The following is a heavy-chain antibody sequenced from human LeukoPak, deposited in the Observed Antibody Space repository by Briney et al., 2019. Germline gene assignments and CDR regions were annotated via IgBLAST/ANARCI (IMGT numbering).Heavy chain of an antibody. Sequence: SETLSLTCAVSGASIISGNWWSWFRQSPGKGLEWIGEIYSSGRTNYNPSLKSRVTISVDKSMNQFSLKLSSVTAADTAVYYCARPNHCSGGTCLHPFDIWGQGTMVTVSS. J-gene: IGHJ3*02. CDR1: GASIISGNW. V-gene: IGHV4-4*02. D-gene: IGHD2-15*01. CDR2: IYSSGRT. CDR3: ARPNHCSGGTCLHPFDI.